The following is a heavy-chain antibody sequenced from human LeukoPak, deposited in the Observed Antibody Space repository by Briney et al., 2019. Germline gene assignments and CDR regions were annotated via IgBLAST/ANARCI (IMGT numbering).Heavy chain of an antibody. Sequence: GGSLRLSCAASGSTFSSYAMSWVRQAPGKGLEWVSAISGSGGSTYYADSVKGRFTISRDNSKNTLYLQMNSLRAEDTAVYYCAKAGIGSYDFWSGYYTSYFQHWGQGTLVTVSS. CDR1: GSTFSSYA. V-gene: IGHV3-23*01. J-gene: IGHJ1*01. CDR2: ISGSGGST. D-gene: IGHD3-3*01. CDR3: AKAGIGSYDFWSGYYTSYFQH.